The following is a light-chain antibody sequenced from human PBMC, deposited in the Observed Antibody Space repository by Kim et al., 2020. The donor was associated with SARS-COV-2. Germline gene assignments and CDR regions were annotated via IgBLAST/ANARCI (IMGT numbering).Light chain of an antibody. V-gene: IGKV1-39*01. J-gene: IGKJ2*01. CDR2: ATS. Sequence: SAAVGDRVTITCRASHSSSGYLNWYHQKPGKVPKLLIYATSTLQAGVPSRFSGSESGTDFTLTISSLQPEDFATYYCQQSFSTPHTFGQGTKLEI. CDR1: HSSSGY. CDR3: QQSFSTPHT.